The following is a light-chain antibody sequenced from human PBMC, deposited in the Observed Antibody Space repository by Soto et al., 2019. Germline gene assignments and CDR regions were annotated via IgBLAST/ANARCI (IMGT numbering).Light chain of an antibody. Sequence: EIVMTQSPATLSVSPGERATLSCRASQYVSSNLAWYQQRPGQAPRLLIYGASTRATGIPARFSGSGSGTDFSLTISRLEPEDFAVYYCHQYGILPRTFGQGTKVDIK. V-gene: IGKV3-15*01. CDR3: HQYGILPRT. CDR1: QYVSSN. J-gene: IGKJ1*01. CDR2: GAS.